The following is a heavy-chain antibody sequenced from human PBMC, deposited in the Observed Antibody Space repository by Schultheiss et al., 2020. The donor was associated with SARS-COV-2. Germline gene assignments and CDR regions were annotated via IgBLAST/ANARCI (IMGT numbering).Heavy chain of an antibody. V-gene: IGHV1-3*01. D-gene: IGHD4-11*01. CDR3: ARDWGYSNYDYYYYGMDV. CDR2: INAGNGNT. CDR1: GYTFTSYA. Sequence: ASVKVSCKASGYTFTSYAMHWVRQAPGQRLEWMGWINAGNGNTKYSQKFQGRVAITRDTSASTAYMELSSLRSEDTAVYYCARDWGYSNYDYYYYGMDVWGQGATVKVSS. J-gene: IGHJ6*02.